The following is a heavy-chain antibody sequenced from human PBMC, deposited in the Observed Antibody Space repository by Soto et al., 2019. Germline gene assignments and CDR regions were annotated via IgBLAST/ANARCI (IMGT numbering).Heavy chain of an antibody. CDR3: ADSGSYTDV. Sequence: EVQLVESGGGLVQPGGSLRLSCAASGFTFSSYWMTWVRQAPGKVLEWVANIKHDGSEKQYVDSVKGRFTISRDNAKNSLYLQMNSLRAEDTAVYYCADSGSYTDVWGKGTTVIVSS. D-gene: IGHD3-22*01. CDR1: GFTFSSYW. CDR2: IKHDGSEK. V-gene: IGHV3-7*01. J-gene: IGHJ6*03.